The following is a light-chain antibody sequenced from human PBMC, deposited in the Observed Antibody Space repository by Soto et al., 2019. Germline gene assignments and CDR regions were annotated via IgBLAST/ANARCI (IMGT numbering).Light chain of an antibody. CDR3: QQYGSSPMYT. CDR2: GAS. V-gene: IGKV3-20*01. Sequence: EIVLTQSPGTLSLSPGERATLSCRASQSVSSSYLAWYQQKPGQAPRLLIYGASSRATGIPDRFSVSGSGTDFTLTISGLEPEDFAVYYCQQYGSSPMYTFGQGTTLEIK. CDR1: QSVSSSY. J-gene: IGKJ2*01.